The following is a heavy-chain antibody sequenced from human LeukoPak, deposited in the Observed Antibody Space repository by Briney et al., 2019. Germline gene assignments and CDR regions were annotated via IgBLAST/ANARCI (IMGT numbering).Heavy chain of an antibody. CDR1: GFSLSTSGVG. Sequence: SGPTLVKPTQTLTQTCTFSGFSLSTSGVGVGWIRQPPGKALEWLALIYWDNDKRYSPSLKSRVTITKDTSKNQVVLRMTNMDPVDTATYYCAHLSKYCTSGVCYYFDYWGQGTLVTVSS. CDR2: IYWDNDK. D-gene: IGHD2-8*01. CDR3: AHLSKYCTSGVCYYFDY. V-gene: IGHV2-5*02. J-gene: IGHJ4*02.